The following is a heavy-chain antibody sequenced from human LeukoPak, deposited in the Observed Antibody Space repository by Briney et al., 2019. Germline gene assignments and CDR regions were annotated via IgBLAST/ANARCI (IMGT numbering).Heavy chain of an antibody. V-gene: IGHV1-69*05. CDR3: ARGPYYYDSSGQEVYFQH. Sequence: ASVKVSCKASVGTFSSSAISWVRQAPGQGLEWMGRIIPIFGTANYAQKFQGRVTITTDESTSTAYMELSSLRSEDTAVYYCARGPYYYDSSGQEVYFQHWGQGTLVTVSS. CDR1: VGTFSSSA. D-gene: IGHD3-22*01. CDR2: IIPIFGTA. J-gene: IGHJ1*01.